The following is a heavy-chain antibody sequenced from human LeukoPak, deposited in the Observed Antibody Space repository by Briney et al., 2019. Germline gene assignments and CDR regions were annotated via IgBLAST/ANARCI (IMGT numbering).Heavy chain of an antibody. CDR1: GFTFSSYS. Sequence: GGSLRLSCAASGFTFSSYSMNWVRQAPGKGLEWVSGISGSGGSTYYADSVKGRFTISRDNSKNTLSLQMNSLRAEDTAVFYCAKELGYCTSTSCSRYFDIWGRGTLVTFSS. CDR2: ISGSGGST. J-gene: IGHJ2*01. D-gene: IGHD2-2*01. V-gene: IGHV3-23*01. CDR3: AKELGYCTSTSCSRYFDI.